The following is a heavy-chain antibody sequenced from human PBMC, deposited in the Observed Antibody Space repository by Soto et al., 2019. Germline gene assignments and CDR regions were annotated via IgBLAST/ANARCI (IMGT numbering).Heavy chain of an antibody. CDR1: GFTFSSYW. CDR2: IKQDGSEK. V-gene: IGHV3-7*01. CDR3: ASSPPPLSSYYYDSSGYYHLDY. J-gene: IGHJ4*02. Sequence: GESLKISCAASGFTFSSYWMSWVRQAPGKGLEWVANIKQDGSEKYYVDSVKGRFTISRDNAKNSLYLQMNSLRAEDTVFYCCASSPPPLSSYYYDSSGYYHLDYWGQGTLVTVSS. D-gene: IGHD3-22*01.